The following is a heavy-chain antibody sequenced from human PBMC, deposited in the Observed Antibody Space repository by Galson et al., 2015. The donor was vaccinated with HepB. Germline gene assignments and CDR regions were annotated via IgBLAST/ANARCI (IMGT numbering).Heavy chain of an antibody. Sequence: SLRLSCAASGFTFSNYAMSWVRQAPGKGLEWVSVISGSGGSTYYADSVKGRFTISRDNSKNTLYLQMNSLRAEDTAVYYCAKDRVYAPVGAGAFDIWGQGTMVTVSS. J-gene: IGHJ3*02. V-gene: IGHV3-23*01. D-gene: IGHD2-8*01. CDR2: ISGSGGST. CDR3: AKDRVYAPVGAGAFDI. CDR1: GFTFSNYA.